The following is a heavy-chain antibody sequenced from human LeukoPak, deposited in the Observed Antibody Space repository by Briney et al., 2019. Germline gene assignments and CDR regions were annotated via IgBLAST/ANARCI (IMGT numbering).Heavy chain of an antibody. V-gene: IGHV3-66*01. D-gene: IGHD1-26*01. CDR2: IYSGGST. CDR3: ARAIVGALHFDY. J-gene: IGHJ4*02. CDR1: GFTVSSNY. Sequence: PGGSLRLSCAASGFTVSSNYMSWVRQAPGKGLEWASVIYSGGSTYYADSVKGRFTISRDNAKNTLYLQMNSLRAEDTAVYYCARAIVGALHFDYWGQGTLVTVSS.